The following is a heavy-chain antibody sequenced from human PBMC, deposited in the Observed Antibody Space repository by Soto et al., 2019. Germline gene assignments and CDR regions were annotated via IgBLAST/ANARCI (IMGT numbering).Heavy chain of an antibody. J-gene: IGHJ6*02. CDR3: ARADSSSWNYGMDV. V-gene: IGHV1-18*04. CDR2: ISAYNGNT. Sequence: GAPVKGFRKGSGYTFTSYGISWGRQGPGQGLEWMGWISAYNGNTNYAQKLQGRVTMTTDTSTSTAYMELRSLRSDDTAVYYCARADSSSWNYGMDVWGQGTTVTASS. CDR1: GYTFTSYG. D-gene: IGHD6-13*01.